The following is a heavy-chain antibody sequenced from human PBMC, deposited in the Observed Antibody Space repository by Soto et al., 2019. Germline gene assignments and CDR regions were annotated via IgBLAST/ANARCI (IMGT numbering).Heavy chain of an antibody. D-gene: IGHD2-2*01. CDR1: GGSISSSSYY. V-gene: IGHV4-39*01. CDR3: ARHPFYCSSTSCSRLGIYYYYMDV. Sequence: SETLSLTCTVSGGSISSSSYYWGWIRQPPGKGLEWIGSIYYSGSTYYNPSLKSRVTISVDTSKNQFSLKLSSVTAAETAVYYCARHPFYCSSTSCSRLGIYYYYMDVWGKGTTVTVSS. CDR2: IYYSGST. J-gene: IGHJ6*03.